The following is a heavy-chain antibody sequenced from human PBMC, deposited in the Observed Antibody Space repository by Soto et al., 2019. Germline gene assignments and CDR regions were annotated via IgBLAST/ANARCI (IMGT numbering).Heavy chain of an antibody. D-gene: IGHD4-17*01. V-gene: IGHV3-23*01. CDR1: GFTFSSYA. J-gene: IGHJ3*02. CDR3: AHDYGDPDDAFDI. Sequence: PGGSLRLSCAASGFTFSSYAMSWVRQAPGKGLEWVSVISGSGGSTYYADSVKGRFTISRDNSKNTLYLQMNSLRAEDTAVYYCAHDYGDPDDAFDIWGQGTMVTVSS. CDR2: ISGSGGST.